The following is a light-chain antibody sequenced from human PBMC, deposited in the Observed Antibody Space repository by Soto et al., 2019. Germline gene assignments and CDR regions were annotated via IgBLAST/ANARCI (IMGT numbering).Light chain of an antibody. CDR3: VLYMGSGISV. CDR1: SGSVSTSYY. J-gene: IGLJ2*01. CDR2: NTN. Sequence: QTVVTQEPSFSVSPGGTVTLTCGLSSGSVSTSYYPSWYQQTPGQTPRTLIFNTNTRSSGVPDRFSGSILGNKAALTITGVQADDESDYYCVLYMGSGISVFGGGTKVTVL. V-gene: IGLV8-61*01.